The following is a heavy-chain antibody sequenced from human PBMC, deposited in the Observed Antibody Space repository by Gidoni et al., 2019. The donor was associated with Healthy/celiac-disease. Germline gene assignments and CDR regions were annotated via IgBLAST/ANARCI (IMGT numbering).Heavy chain of an antibody. CDR3: ARVGYGDYVGYYYYYMDV. Sequence: HVQLHESGPGLVKPSETLSLTCTLSGCSISSYYWSWIRQPPGKGLEWIGYIYYSGSTNYNPSLKSRVTRSVDTSKNQFSMKLSSVTAADTAVYYWARVGYGDYVGYYYYYMDVWGKGTTVTVSS. CDR2: IYYSGST. D-gene: IGHD4-17*01. CDR1: GCSISSYY. J-gene: IGHJ6*03. V-gene: IGHV4-59*01.